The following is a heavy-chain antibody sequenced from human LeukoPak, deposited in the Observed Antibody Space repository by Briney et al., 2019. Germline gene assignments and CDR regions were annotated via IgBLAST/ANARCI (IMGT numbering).Heavy chain of an antibody. CDR3: ARDVNGGYFDY. V-gene: IGHV3-7*01. Sequence: GGPLRLSCEASGFTFRNYWMSWVRRAQGKGPQWVANIDRDGDEKNYVDSVKGRFTISRDNAKNSVYLQMNSLRVDDMGVYFCARDVNGGYFDYWGQGILVTVSS. J-gene: IGHJ4*02. D-gene: IGHD4-23*01. CDR2: IDRDGDEK. CDR1: GFTFRNYW.